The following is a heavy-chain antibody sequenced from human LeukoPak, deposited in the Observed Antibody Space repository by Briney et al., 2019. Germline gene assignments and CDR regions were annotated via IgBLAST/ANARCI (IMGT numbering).Heavy chain of an antibody. D-gene: IGHD3-9*01. CDR1: GFTFTSSA. J-gene: IGHJ3*02. Sequence: AASVKVSCEASGFTFTSSAMQWVRQARGQRLEWIGWIVVGSGNTNYAQKFQERVTITRDMSTSTAYMELSSLRSEDTAVYYCAAAKYDISTGYGKWGAFDIWGQGTMVTVSS. CDR3: AAAKYDISTGYGKWGAFDI. V-gene: IGHV1-58*02. CDR2: IVVGSGNT.